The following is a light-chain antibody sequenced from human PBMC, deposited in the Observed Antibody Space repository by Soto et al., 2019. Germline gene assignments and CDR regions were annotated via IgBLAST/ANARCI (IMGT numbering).Light chain of an antibody. V-gene: IGLV1-40*01. J-gene: IGLJ1*01. CDR1: SSNIGAGYD. CDR2: GNN. Sequence: QSVLTQPPSVSGAPGRRVTISCTGSSSNIGAGYDVNWYQQLPGSAPKLLIYGNNNRPSGVPDRFSGSKSGPSGSLAITGLQPEDEADYYCSSYAVTNIFVFGTGTKVTVL. CDR3: SSYAVTNIFV.